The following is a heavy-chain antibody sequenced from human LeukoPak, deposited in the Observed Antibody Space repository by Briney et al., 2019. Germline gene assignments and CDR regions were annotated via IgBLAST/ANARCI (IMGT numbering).Heavy chain of an antibody. Sequence: PGGSLRLSCAASGFTFSTYGMHWVRQAPGKGLEWVAFIRYDGSTKYYADSVKGRFTISRDNSKNTLYLQMNSLRAEDTAVYYCAKGAYYDSSGYSFDYRGQGTLVTVSS. CDR2: IRYDGSTK. CDR1: GFTFSTYG. CDR3: AKGAYYDSSGYSFDY. D-gene: IGHD3-22*01. V-gene: IGHV3-30*02. J-gene: IGHJ4*02.